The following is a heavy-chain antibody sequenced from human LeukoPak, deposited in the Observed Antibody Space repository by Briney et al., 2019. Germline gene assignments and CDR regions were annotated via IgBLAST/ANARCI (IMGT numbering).Heavy chain of an antibody. CDR3: ARENFQY. CDR2: IKPDGSDE. Sequence: GGSLRLSCAASGFTFSSYWMNWVRQAPGKGLEWVANIKPDGSDESYVDSVKGRFTISRDNAKNSLYLQMNGLRAEDTAVYYCARENFQYWAQGTLVTVSS. V-gene: IGHV3-7*04. J-gene: IGHJ4*02. CDR1: GFTFSSYW.